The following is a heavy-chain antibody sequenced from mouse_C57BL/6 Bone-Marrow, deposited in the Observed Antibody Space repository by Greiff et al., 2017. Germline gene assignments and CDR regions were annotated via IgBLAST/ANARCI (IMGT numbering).Heavy chain of an antibody. J-gene: IGHJ2*01. CDR1: GYTFTSYG. Sequence: QVQLQQSGAELARPGASVQLSCKASGYTFTSYGISWVKQRTGQGLEWIGEIYPRSGNTYYNEKFKGKATLTADKSSSTAYMELRSLTSEDSAVYFCARGKLYYYGSSRLDYWGQGTTLTVSS. V-gene: IGHV1-81*01. CDR3: ARGKLYYYGSSRLDY. D-gene: IGHD1-1*01. CDR2: IYPRSGNT.